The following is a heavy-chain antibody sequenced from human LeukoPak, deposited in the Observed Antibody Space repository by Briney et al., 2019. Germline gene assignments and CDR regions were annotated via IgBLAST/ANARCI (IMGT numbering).Heavy chain of an antibody. CDR1: GFTFPSYD. CDR3: ARGLFYDDSSGPPAG. V-gene: IGHV1-8*01. Sequence: ASVKVSCKASGFTFPSYDIKCVRQAPGQGREGMRWMNHHSCNTRHAQEVQGRNTMTRHTSIHTAYIELSSQRSEDTAVYYCARGLFYDDSSGPPAGWGQGTHVAVS. J-gene: IGHJ4*02. CDR2: MNHHSCNT. D-gene: IGHD3-22*01.